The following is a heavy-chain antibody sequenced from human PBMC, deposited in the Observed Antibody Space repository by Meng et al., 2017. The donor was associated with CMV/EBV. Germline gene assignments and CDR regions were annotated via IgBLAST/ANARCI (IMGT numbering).Heavy chain of an antibody. V-gene: IGHV3-48*03. Sequence: GGSLRLSCSSSGFTFSSYDINWVRQAPVTGLESVSYISSSGSTIYYADSVKGRFTIPRDNAKNSLYLQMNSLRAEDTAVYYCARGGKQLVLVPVYYYYGMDVWGQGTTVTVSS. CDR1: GFTFSSYD. CDR3: ARGGKQLVLVPVYYYYGMDV. D-gene: IGHD6-13*01. CDR2: ISSSGSTI. J-gene: IGHJ6*02.